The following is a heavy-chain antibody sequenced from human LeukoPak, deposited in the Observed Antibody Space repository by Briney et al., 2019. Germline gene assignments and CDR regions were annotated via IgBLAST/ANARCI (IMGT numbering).Heavy chain of an antibody. V-gene: IGHV4-59*08. J-gene: IGHJ4*02. Sequence: PSETLSLTCTVSDNSINNNYWSWIRQPPGKERECIGYIHYSGSTNYNPSLKSRVTISIDTSKNQFSLKLNSVTAADTAVYYCARRGLNRQNFDYWGQGTLVTVS. D-gene: IGHD3-16*01. CDR3: ARRGLNRQNFDY. CDR2: IHYSGST. CDR1: DNSINNNY.